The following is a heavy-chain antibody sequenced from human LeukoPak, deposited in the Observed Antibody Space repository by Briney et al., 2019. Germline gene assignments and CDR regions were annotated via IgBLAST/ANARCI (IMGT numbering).Heavy chain of an antibody. V-gene: IGHV3-11*03. CDR2: ISSSSSYT. CDR1: GFTFSDYD. D-gene: IGHD6-19*01. CDR3: TTWYLGRRGWYEAYGY. J-gene: IGHJ4*02. Sequence: GGSLRLSCAASGFTFSDYDMSWIRQAPGKGLEWDSYISSSSSYTDYADSVKGRFTISRDNAKNSLYLQMNSLRAEDTAVYYCTTWYLGRRGWYEAYGYWGQGTLVTVSS.